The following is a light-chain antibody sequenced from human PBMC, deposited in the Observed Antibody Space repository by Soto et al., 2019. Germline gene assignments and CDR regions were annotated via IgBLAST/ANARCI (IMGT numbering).Light chain of an antibody. J-gene: IGKJ3*01. CDR1: QSVSSY. Sequence: EIVLTQSPATLSLSPGERATLSCRASQSVSSYLAWYQQKPGQAPRLLIYDASNRATGIQARFSGSGSGTDFTLTISSLEPEELAVYYCQQRSNWPLTFGPGTKVDIK. CDR2: DAS. V-gene: IGKV3-11*01. CDR3: QQRSNWPLT.